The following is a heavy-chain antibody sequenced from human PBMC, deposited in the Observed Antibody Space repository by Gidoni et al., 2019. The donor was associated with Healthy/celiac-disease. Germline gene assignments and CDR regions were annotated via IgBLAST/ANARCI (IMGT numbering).Heavy chain of an antibody. D-gene: IGHD2-2*01. V-gene: IGHV3-7*03. J-gene: IGHJ5*02. CDR2: IKQDGSEK. CDR1: GFPFSSYW. Sequence: EVQLVESGGGLVQPGGSLRLSCAASGFPFSSYWMSWVRQAPGKGLEWVANIKQDGSEKYSGDSVKGRFTISRDNAKNSLYLQMNSLRAEDTAVYYCARAVPAARGWFDPWGQGTLVTVSS. CDR3: ARAVPAARGWFDP.